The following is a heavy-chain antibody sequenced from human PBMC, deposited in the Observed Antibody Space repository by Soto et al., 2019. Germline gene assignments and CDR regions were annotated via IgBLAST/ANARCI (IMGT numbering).Heavy chain of an antibody. J-gene: IGHJ4*02. Sequence: GGSLRLSCAASGFTFSSYAMTWVRQAPGKGLEWVSVITYNGDNTYYADSVKGRFTISRDNSKDTVHLQMNSLRAEDTAVCYCARYIRGPTVFYFDFWGPGVLVTVSS. D-gene: IGHD5-18*01. CDR2: ITYNGDNT. CDR3: ARYIRGPTVFYFDF. V-gene: IGHV3-23*01. CDR1: GFTFSSYA.